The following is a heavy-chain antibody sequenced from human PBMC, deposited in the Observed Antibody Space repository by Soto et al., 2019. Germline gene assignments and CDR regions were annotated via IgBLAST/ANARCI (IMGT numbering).Heavy chain of an antibody. CDR1: GGSLSSYY. CDR3: ARVIATAKYYSYMDV. Sequence: SETLSLTCTVSGGSLSSYYWSWIRQPPGKGLEWMWLGRTYYRSKWYNDYAVSVKSRITINPDTSKNQFSLQLNSVTPEDTAVYYCARVIATAKYYSYMDVWGKGTTVTVSS. D-gene: IGHD5-18*01. V-gene: IGHV6-1*01. J-gene: IGHJ6*03. CDR2: TYYRSKWYN.